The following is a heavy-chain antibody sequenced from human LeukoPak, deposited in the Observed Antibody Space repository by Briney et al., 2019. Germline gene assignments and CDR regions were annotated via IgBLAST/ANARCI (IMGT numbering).Heavy chain of an antibody. CDR3: ARGVVYPAWSGPHWSDY. D-gene: IGHD3-3*01. J-gene: IGHJ4*02. CDR1: GFTFSSYW. CDR2: IKQDASQE. Sequence: GGSLRLSCAASGFTFSSYWMSWVRQAPGKGPEWVAHIKQDASQEYHVDSVKGRFTISRDNAKNSLYLQMNSLRAEDTAVYYCARGVVYPAWSGPHWSDYWGQGALVTVSS. V-gene: IGHV3-7*01.